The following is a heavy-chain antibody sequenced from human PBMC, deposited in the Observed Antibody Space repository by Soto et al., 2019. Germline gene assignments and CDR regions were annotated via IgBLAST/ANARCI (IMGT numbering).Heavy chain of an antibody. CDR3: ARGGRARIAARQDSEYYFDD. V-gene: IGHV3-13*05. Sequence: GGSLRLSCAASGFTFSSYDMHWVRQATGKGLEWVSAIGTAGDPYYPGSVKGRFTISRENAKNSLYLQMNSLRAGDTAVYYCARGGRARIAARQDSEYYFDDWGQGTLVTVAS. D-gene: IGHD6-6*01. CDR2: IGTAGDP. CDR1: GFTFSSYD. J-gene: IGHJ4*02.